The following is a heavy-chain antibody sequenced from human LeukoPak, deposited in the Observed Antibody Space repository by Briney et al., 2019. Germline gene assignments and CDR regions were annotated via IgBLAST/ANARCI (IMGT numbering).Heavy chain of an antibody. CDR2: INHSGST. CDR1: GVSFSGYY. V-gene: IGHV4-34*01. CDR3: AREAPIAAAGKGYFDL. Sequence: SETLSLTCAVYGVSFSGYYWSWIRQPPGKGLEWIGEINHSGSTNYNPSLKSRVTISVDTSKNQFSLKLGSVTAADTAVYYCAREAPIAAAGKGYFDLWGRGTLVTVSS. J-gene: IGHJ2*01. D-gene: IGHD6-13*01.